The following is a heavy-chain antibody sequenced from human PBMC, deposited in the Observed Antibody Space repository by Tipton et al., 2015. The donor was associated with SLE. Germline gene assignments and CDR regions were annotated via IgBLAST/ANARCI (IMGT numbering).Heavy chain of an antibody. D-gene: IGHD4-17*01. CDR3: TTVDYGDYGGYFDY. V-gene: IGHV3-15*01. CDR2: IKSKTDGGTT. J-gene: IGHJ4*02. CDR1: GFTFSNAW. Sequence: SLRLSCAASGFTFSNAWMSWVRQAPGKGLEWVGRIKSKTDGGTTHYAAPVKSRFTISRDDSKNTLYLQMNSLKTEDTAVYYCTTVDYGDYGGYFDYWGQGTLVTVSS.